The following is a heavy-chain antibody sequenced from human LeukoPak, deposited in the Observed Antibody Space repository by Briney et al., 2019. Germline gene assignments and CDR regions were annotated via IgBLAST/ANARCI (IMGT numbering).Heavy chain of an antibody. Sequence: PSETLSLTCTVSGDSISSYYWGWIRQPPGKGLEWIGYIYYSGSTNYNPSLKSRVTISVDTSKNQISLKLSSVTAADTAVYYHARDLNWNSHWYFDLWGRGTLVTVSS. D-gene: IGHD1-7*01. CDR3: ARDLNWNSHWYFDL. V-gene: IGHV4-59*01. J-gene: IGHJ2*01. CDR1: GDSISSYY. CDR2: IYYSGST.